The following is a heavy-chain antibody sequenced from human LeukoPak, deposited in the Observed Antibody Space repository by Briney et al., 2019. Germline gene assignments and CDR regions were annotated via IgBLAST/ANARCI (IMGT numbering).Heavy chain of an antibody. D-gene: IGHD4-17*01. V-gene: IGHV3-74*01. CDR2: INTDGSST. CDR3: AKLGGLTTVTTGPDY. CDR1: GFTFSSYW. Sequence: GGSLRLSCAASGFTFSSYWMHWVRQAPGKGLVWVSRINTDGSSTSYADSVKGRFTISRDNAKNTLYLQMNSLRAEDTAVYYCAKLGGLTTVTTGPDYWGQGTLVTVSS. J-gene: IGHJ4*02.